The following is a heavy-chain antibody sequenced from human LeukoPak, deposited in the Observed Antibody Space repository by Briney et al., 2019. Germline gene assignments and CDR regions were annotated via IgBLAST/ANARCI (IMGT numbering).Heavy chain of an antibody. CDR2: IRYTGSDK. CDR1: GFTFSSYD. CDR3: AKTRDSDGYETFDY. Sequence: GGSLRLSCAASGFTFSSYDMHWVRQAPGKGLEWVAYIRYTGSDKYYADSVKGRFTISRDNSRNTLYLQMNTLRAEDTAVYYCAKTRDSDGYETFDYWGQGTLATVSS. D-gene: IGHD5-12*01. J-gene: IGHJ4*02. V-gene: IGHV3-30*02.